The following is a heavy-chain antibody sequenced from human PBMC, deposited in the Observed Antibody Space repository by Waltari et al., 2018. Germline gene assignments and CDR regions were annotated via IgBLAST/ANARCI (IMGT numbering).Heavy chain of an antibody. CDR2: INHSGST. CDR1: GGSFSGYY. V-gene: IGHV4-34*01. Sequence: QVQLQQWGAGLLKPSETLSLTCAVYGGSFSGYYWSWIRQPPGKGLEWIGEINHSGSTNYNPSLKSRITISVDTSKNQFSLKLSSVTAADTAVYYCAKEVSIVVPAAMGMDVWGQGTTVTVSS. D-gene: IGHD2-2*01. CDR3: AKEVSIVVPAAMGMDV. J-gene: IGHJ6*02.